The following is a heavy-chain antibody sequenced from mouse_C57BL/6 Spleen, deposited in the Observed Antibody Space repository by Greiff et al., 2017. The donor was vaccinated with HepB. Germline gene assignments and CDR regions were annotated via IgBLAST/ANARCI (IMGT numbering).Heavy chain of an antibody. D-gene: IGHD2-1*01. Sequence: DVKLQESGGGLVKPGGSLKLSCAASGFTFSDYGMHWVRQAPEKGLEWVAYISSGSSTIYYADTVKGRFTISRDNAKNTLFLQMTSLRSEDTAMYYCARGIYGNYDAMDYWGQGTSVTVSS. V-gene: IGHV5-17*01. CDR2: ISSGSSTI. CDR3: ARGIYGNYDAMDY. J-gene: IGHJ4*01. CDR1: GFTFSDYG.